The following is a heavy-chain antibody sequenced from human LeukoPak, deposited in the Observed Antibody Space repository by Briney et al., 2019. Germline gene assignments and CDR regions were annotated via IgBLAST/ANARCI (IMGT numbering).Heavy chain of an antibody. J-gene: IGHJ4*02. CDR3: ARARDTAMVGNALAFDY. Sequence: ASVTVSCKASGYTFTNYYMHWLRQAPGQGLEWMGIINPSGGSTSYAQKFQGRVTMTKDTSTSTVYMELSSLRSEDTAVYYCARARDTAMVGNALAFDYWGQGTLVSVSS. D-gene: IGHD5-18*01. V-gene: IGHV1-46*01. CDR1: GYTFTNYY. CDR2: INPSGGST.